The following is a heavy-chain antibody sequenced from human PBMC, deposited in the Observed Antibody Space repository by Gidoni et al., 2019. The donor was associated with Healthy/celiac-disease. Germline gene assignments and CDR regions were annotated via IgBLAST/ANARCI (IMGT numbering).Heavy chain of an antibody. CDR3: AHIKWELPPDP. V-gene: IGHV2-5*01. Sequence: QITLKESGPTLVKPTQTLTLTCTFSGFSLSTSGVGVGWIRQPPGKALEWLALIYWNDDKRYSPSLKSRLTITKNTSKNQVVLTMTNMDPVDTATYYCAHIKWELPPDPWGQGTLVTVSS. CDR2: IYWNDDK. CDR1: GFSLSTSGVG. J-gene: IGHJ5*02. D-gene: IGHD1-26*01.